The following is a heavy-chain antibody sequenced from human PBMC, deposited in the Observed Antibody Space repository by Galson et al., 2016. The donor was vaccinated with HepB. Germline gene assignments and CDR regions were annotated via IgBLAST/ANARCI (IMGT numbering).Heavy chain of an antibody. CDR3: ARDQHYDITTGYRHPYCYFDL. CDR1: GFSFSRNN. V-gene: IGHV3-48*02. CDR2: ISGSTTTI. Sequence: SLRLSCAASGFSFSRNNMNWIRQAPGKGLEWVSRISGSTTTISYADSVKGRFTISSDNATNSLYLQMNCRRDEDTAVYYCARDQHYDITTGYRHPYCYFDLWGRGTLVTVSS. D-gene: IGHD3-9*01. J-gene: IGHJ2*01.